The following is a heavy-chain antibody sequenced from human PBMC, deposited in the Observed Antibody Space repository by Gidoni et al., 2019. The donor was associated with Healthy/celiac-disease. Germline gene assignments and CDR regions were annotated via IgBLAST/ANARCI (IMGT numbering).Heavy chain of an antibody. J-gene: IGHJ4*02. CDR3: ARVHDYGSGSYHFDY. D-gene: IGHD3-10*01. CDR2: IYTSGST. V-gene: IGHV4-61*02. CDR1: GGSISSGSYY. Sequence: QVQLQESGPGLVKPSQTLSLTCTVSGGSISSGSYYWSWIRQPAGKGLEWIGRIYTSGSTNYNPSLKSRVTISVDTSKNQFSLKLSSVTAADTAVYYCARVHDYGSGSYHFDYWGQGTLVTVSS.